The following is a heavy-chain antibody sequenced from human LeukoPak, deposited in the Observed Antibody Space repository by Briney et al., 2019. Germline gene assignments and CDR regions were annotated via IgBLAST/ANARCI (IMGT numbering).Heavy chain of an antibody. CDR3: ARGGSGWAGYFDY. V-gene: IGHV3-7*01. J-gene: IGHJ4*02. D-gene: IGHD6-19*01. Sequence: GGSLRLSCAASGFSFNNYSMNWVRQAPGKGLEWVANIKQDGSEKYYVDSVKGRFTISRDNAKNSLYLQMNSPRAEDTAVYYCARGGSGWAGYFDYWGQGTLVTVSS. CDR2: IKQDGSEK. CDR1: GFSFNNYS.